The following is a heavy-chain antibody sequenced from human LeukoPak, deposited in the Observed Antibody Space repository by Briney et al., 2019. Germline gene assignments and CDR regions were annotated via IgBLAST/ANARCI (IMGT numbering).Heavy chain of an antibody. Sequence: SETLSLTCTVSGGSISSSSYYWGWIRQPPGKGLEWIGSIYHSGSTNYNPSLKSRVTISVDTSKNQFSLKLSSVTAADTAVYYCARGVVAAPQTFDYWGQGTLVTVSS. CDR3: ARGVVAAPQTFDY. J-gene: IGHJ4*02. V-gene: IGHV4-39*07. CDR1: GGSISSSSYY. D-gene: IGHD2-15*01. CDR2: IYHSGST.